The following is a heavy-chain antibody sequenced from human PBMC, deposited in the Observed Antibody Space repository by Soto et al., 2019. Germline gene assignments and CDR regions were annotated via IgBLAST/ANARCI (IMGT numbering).Heavy chain of an antibody. V-gene: IGHV3-33*01. CDR1: GFNFGNSA. CDR2: IWYDGSNT. J-gene: IGHJ4*02. Sequence: GSLRLSCEASGFNFGNSAMHWVRQAPGKGLEWVAVIWYDGSNTYYGDSVQGRFIISRDNSKNLMYLKMNSLRAEDTALYQCARDLTRHAYGHGCVDLWGLGT. CDR3: ARDLTRHAYGHGCVDL. D-gene: IGHD4-17*01.